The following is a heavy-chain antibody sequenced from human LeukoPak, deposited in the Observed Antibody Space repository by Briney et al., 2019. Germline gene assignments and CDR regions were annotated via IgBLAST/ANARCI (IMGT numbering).Heavy chain of an antibody. CDR2: INYSGST. CDR3: ARYVVYGSGKYYFDY. CDR1: GGSVSSTTYF. D-gene: IGHD3-10*01. J-gene: IGHJ4*02. V-gene: IGHV4-39*01. Sequence: PSETLSLTCTVSGGSVSSTTYFWSWIRHPPGKGLEWIASINYSGSTYDNPSLKSRVTISVDTSENQFSLKLSSVTAADTAVYYCARYVVYGSGKYYFDYWGQGTLVTVSS.